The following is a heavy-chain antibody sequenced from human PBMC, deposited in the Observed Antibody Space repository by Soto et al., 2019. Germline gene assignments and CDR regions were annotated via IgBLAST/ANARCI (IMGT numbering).Heavy chain of an antibody. CDR3: ARDMCTNGVCYFDY. CDR1: GYTFTSYG. J-gene: IGHJ4*02. CDR2: ISAYNGNT. Sequence: ASVKVSCKASGYTFTSYGISWVRQAPGQGLEWMGWISAYNGNTNYSQKLQGSVAMNTETSTSTAYIELRSLRSDDTAVYYCARDMCTNGVCYFDYWGQGTLVTVSS. D-gene: IGHD2-8*01. V-gene: IGHV1-18*01.